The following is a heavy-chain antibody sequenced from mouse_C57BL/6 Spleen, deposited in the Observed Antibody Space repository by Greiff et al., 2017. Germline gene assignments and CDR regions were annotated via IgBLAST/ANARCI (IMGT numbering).Heavy chain of an antibody. D-gene: IGHD2-4*01. CDR1: GYSITSGYY. V-gene: IGHV3-6*01. CDR3: ARGGIYYDYFPFAY. CDR2: ISYDGSN. Sequence: EVQLVESGPGLVKPSQSLSLTCSVTGYSITSGYYWNWIRQFPGNKLEWMGYISYDGSNNYNPSLKNRISITRDTSKNQFFLKLNSVTTEDTATYYCARGGIYYDYFPFAYWGQGTLVTVSA. J-gene: IGHJ3*01.